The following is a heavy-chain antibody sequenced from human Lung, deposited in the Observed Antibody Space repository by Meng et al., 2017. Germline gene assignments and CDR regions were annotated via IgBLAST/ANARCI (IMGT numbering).Heavy chain of an antibody. Sequence: QVHLVQSGAEVREPGASVKVSCMASGYPFTNYGISWVRQAPGQGLEWMGWISVYNVNTNYAQKFQGRVTMTTDTSTSTTYMKLRSLRSDDTGVYYCARSPYSSGWPNFDSWGQGTLVTVSS. V-gene: IGHV1-18*01. CDR1: GYPFTNYG. J-gene: IGHJ4*02. CDR2: ISVYNVNT. D-gene: IGHD6-19*01. CDR3: ARSPYSSGWPNFDS.